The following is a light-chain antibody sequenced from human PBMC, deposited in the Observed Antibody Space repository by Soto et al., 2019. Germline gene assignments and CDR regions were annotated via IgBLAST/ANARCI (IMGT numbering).Light chain of an antibody. CDR3: QTWGTGVG. CDR2: LNSDGSH. Sequence: QPVLTQSPSASASLGASVKLTCTLSSGHSSYAIAWHQQQPEKGPRYLMKLNSDGSHSKGDGIPDRFSGSSSGAERYLTISSLQSEDEADYHCQTWGTGVGFGGGTKLTVL. J-gene: IGLJ2*01. V-gene: IGLV4-69*01. CDR1: SGHSSYA.